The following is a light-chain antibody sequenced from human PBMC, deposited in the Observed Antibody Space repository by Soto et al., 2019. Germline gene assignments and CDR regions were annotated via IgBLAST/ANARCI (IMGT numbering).Light chain of an antibody. CDR1: QSISAY. CDR3: QQTFSSPYT. V-gene: IGKV1-39*01. J-gene: IGKJ2*01. CDR2: APS. Sequence: DIQMTQSPSSLSASVGDRITITCRASQSISAYLNWYQHKPGKAPKLLIFAPSTLQTGVPSRFSGSGSGTQFTLTISGLLPEDFATYYCQQTFSSPYTFAQGTKLEI.